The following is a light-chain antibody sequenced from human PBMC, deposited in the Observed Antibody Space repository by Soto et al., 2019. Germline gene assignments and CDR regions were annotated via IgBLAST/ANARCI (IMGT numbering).Light chain of an antibody. CDR3: QEYNNLAVT. CDR2: GAS. V-gene: IGKV3-20*01. Sequence: EIVLTQSPGTLSLSPGERATLSCRASQSVSSSYLAWYQQKPGQAPRLLIYGASSRATGIPARFSGSGPGTEFPPTISRLQSENFAVYFLQEYNNLAVTFGPRTKVDI. J-gene: IGKJ1*01. CDR1: QSVSSSY.